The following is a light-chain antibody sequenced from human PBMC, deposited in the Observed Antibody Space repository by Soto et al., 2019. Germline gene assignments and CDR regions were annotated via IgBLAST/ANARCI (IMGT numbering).Light chain of an antibody. Sequence: DIPVTQPPSSLTASVGDRLTITCRAWQSISSYLNWYQHLPENAPMALVYAASSLQSGVASRFSGSGSETDFTLTIRSLQLEEFATYYCQQSYSTPPTFGHGSKVDIK. J-gene: IGKJ1*01. CDR2: AAS. CDR1: QSISSY. V-gene: IGKV1-39*01. CDR3: QQSYSTPPT.